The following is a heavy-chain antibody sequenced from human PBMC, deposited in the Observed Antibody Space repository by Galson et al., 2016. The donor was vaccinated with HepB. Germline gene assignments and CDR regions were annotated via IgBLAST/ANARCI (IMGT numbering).Heavy chain of an antibody. D-gene: IGHD6-19*01. J-gene: IGHJ4*02. CDR3: AKDGSFYDIPSSGWHKIDY. Sequence: SLRLSCAASGFTFSNYAMSWVRQAPGKGLEWVSAISGSGGNTYYADSVKGRFTISRDNSKNTLYLQMKSLGVEDTAVYYCAKDGSFYDIPSSGWHKIDYWGQGTLVTVSS. CDR2: ISGSGGNT. V-gene: IGHV3-23*01. CDR1: GFTFSNYA.